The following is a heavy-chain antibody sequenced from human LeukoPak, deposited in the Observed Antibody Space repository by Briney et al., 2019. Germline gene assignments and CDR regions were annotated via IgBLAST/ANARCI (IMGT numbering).Heavy chain of an antibody. CDR2: IKQDGSEK. Sequence: GGSLRLSCAASGFTFSSYWMSWVRQAPGKGLEWVANIKQDGSEKYYVDSVKGRFTISRDNAKNSLYLQMNSLRAEDTAVYYCARESISSSSPLYYYYYMDVWGKGTTVTVSS. CDR1: GFTFSSYW. J-gene: IGHJ6*03. CDR3: ARESISSSSPLYYYYYMDV. V-gene: IGHV3-7*01. D-gene: IGHD6-13*01.